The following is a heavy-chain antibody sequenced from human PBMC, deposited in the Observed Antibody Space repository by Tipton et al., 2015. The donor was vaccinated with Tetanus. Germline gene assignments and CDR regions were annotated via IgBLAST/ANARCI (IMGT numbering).Heavy chain of an antibody. J-gene: IGHJ3*01. Sequence: SLRLSCEASGYTFGIYAMSWVRQAPGKGLEWVSAISGGGDRTFYEDSVKGRFTISRDNSEKTLSLQMNSLRAEDTAIYYCAKDLGDVFQGAFDVWGPGTTVTVSS. V-gene: IGHV3-23*02. CDR2: ISGGGDRT. CDR3: AKDLGDVFQGAFDV. D-gene: IGHD3-16*01. CDR1: GYTFGIYA.